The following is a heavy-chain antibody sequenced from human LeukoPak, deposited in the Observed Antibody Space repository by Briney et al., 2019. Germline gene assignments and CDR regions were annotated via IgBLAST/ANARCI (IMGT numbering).Heavy chain of an antibody. CDR2: ISGSGGST. V-gene: IGHV3-23*01. CDR1: GFTFSNYA. Sequence: GGSLRLSCAASGFTFSNYAMSWVRQAPGKGLEWVSAISGSGGSTYSADSVKGRFTISGDNSKNTLFLQMNSLRAEDTAVYYCASEGVYGSGSSLLYYFDYWGQGTLVTVSS. D-gene: IGHD3-10*01. CDR3: ASEGVYGSGSSLLYYFDY. J-gene: IGHJ4*02.